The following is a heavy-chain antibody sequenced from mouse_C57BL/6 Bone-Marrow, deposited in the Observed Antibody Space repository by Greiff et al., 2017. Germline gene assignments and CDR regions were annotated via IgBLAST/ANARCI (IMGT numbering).Heavy chain of an antibody. J-gene: IGHJ4*01. V-gene: IGHV1-81*01. D-gene: IGHD2-3*01. Sequence: QVQLQQSGAELARPGASVKLSCKASGYTFTSYGISWVKQRTGQGLEWIGEIYPRSGNTYYNEKFKGKATLTADKSSSTAYMELRSLTSEDSAVYSCARRWGFYDHYAMDYWGQGTSVTVSS. CDR1: GYTFTSYG. CDR3: ARRWGFYDHYAMDY. CDR2: IYPRSGNT.